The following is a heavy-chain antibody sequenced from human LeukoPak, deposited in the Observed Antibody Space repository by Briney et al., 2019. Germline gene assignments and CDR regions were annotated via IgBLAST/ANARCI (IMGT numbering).Heavy chain of an antibody. D-gene: IGHD4-11*01. CDR2: MDPKSGET. J-gene: IGHJ4*01. CDR1: GYTFTSYA. V-gene: IGHV1-2*02. Sequence: ASVKVSCKASGYTFTSYAMHWVRQAPGQGLEWMGWMDPKSGETNHAQRFQGRVIMTRDTSITTAYMELSRLRSDDTAVYYCALEVYYSDNSAFDYWGQGTLVTVSS. CDR3: ALEVYYSDNSAFDY.